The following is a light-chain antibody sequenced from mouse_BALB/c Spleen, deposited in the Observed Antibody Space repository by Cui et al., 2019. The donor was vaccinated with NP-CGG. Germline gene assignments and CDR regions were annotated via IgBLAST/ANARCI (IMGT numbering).Light chain of an antibody. CDR3: ALWYSNHWV. V-gene: IGLV1*01. CDR2: GTN. J-gene: IGLJ1*01. Sequence: QPVVTQDSALTTSPGETVTLTCRSSTGAVTTSNYANLVQEKPDHLFTGLIGGTNNRAPGVPARFSGSLIGDKAALTITGAQTDDEAIYFCALWYSNHWVFGGGTKLTVL. CDR1: TGAVTTSNY.